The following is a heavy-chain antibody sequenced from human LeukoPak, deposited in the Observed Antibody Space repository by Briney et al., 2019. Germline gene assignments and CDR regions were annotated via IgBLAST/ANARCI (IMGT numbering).Heavy chain of an antibody. CDR3: ARHRDSLGFHNWFDP. J-gene: IGHJ5*02. CDR2: TFYTGST. CDR1: GGSISSHY. Sequence: SETLSLTCTVSGGSISSHYWSWIRQSLGRGLEWIWFTFYTGSTNSNPSLKSRVTMSADPSKNQVSLRLISVTAADTAIYYCARHRDSLGFHNWFDPWGQGTLVSVSS. D-gene: IGHD3-16*01. V-gene: IGHV4-59*08.